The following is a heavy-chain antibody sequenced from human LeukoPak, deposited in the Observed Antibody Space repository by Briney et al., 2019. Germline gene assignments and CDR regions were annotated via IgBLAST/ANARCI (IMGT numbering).Heavy chain of an antibody. J-gene: IGHJ3*02. V-gene: IGHV1-46*01. CDR2: INPSGGST. Sequence: ASVKVSCKASGYTFTSYYMHWVRQAPGQGLEWMGIINPSGGSTSYAQKFQGRVTMTRDMSTSTVYMELSSLRSEDTAVYYCARFSITMIVVAPGAFDIWGQGTMVTVSS. D-gene: IGHD3-22*01. CDR3: ARFSITMIVVAPGAFDI. CDR1: GYTFTSYY.